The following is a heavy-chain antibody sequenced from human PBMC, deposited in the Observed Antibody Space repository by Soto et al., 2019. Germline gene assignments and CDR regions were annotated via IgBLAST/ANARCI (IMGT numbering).Heavy chain of an antibody. J-gene: IGHJ3*02. Sequence: GGSLRLSCAASGFTFSSYDMHWVRQATGKGLEWVSAIGTAGDTYYPGSVKGRFTISRENAKNSLYLQMNSLRAGDTAVYYCARTMTTASPGVVDAFDIWGQGTMVTVSS. CDR1: GFTFSSYD. CDR2: IGTAGDT. V-gene: IGHV3-13*01. CDR3: ARTMTTASPGVVDAFDI. D-gene: IGHD4-4*01.